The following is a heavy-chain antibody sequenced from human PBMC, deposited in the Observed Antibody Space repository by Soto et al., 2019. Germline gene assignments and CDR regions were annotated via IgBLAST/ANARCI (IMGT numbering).Heavy chain of an antibody. V-gene: IGHV4-39*01. J-gene: IGHJ5*02. CDR2: IYYSGST. Sequence: SETLSLTCTVSGGSISSSSYYWGWIRQPPGKGLERIGSIYYSGSTYYNPSLKSRVTISVDTSKNQFSLKLSSVTAADTAVYYCARHIPHQYCSGGSCYPYNWFDPWGQGTLVTVSS. D-gene: IGHD2-15*01. CDR1: GGSISSSSYY. CDR3: ARHIPHQYCSGGSCYPYNWFDP.